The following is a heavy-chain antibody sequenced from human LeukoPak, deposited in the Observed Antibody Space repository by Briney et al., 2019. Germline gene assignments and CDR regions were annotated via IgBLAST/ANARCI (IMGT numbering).Heavy chain of an antibody. CDR3: AKGEYYYDSSGYFDY. J-gene: IGHJ4*02. D-gene: IGHD3-22*01. CDR1: GFTFSSYG. Sequence: GGSLRLSCAASGFTFSSYGMHWVRQAPGKGLEWVAFIRYDGSNKYYADSVKGRFTISRDNSKNTLYLQMNSLRAEDTAVYYCAKGEYYYDSSGYFDYWGQRTLVTVSS. CDR2: IRYDGSNK. V-gene: IGHV3-30*02.